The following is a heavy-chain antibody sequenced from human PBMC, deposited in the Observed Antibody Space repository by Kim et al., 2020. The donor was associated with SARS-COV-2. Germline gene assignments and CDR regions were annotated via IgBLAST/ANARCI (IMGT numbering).Heavy chain of an antibody. Sequence: SVKVSCKASGGTFSSYTISWVRQAPGQGLEWMGRIIPILGIANYAQKFQGRVTITADKSTSTAYMELSSLRSEDTAVYYCARDLPGYSRGGEQWLVLYWFDPWGQGTLVTVSS. CDR2: IIPILGIA. V-gene: IGHV1-69*04. CDR3: ARDLPGYSRGGEQWLVLYWFDP. CDR1: GGTFSSYT. D-gene: IGHD6-19*01. J-gene: IGHJ5*02.